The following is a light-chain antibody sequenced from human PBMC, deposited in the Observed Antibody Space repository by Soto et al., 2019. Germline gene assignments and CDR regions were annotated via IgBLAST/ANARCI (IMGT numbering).Light chain of an antibody. CDR3: AAWDDSLNGVV. CDR1: SSNIGNNG. Sequence: QSVLTQPPSVSEAPRQRVTISCSGSSSNIGNNGVNWYQQLPGKAPKLLIYYDDLLPSGVSDRFSGSKSGTSASLAISGLQSEDEAGYYCAAWDDSLNGVVFGGGTKLTVL. CDR2: YDD. V-gene: IGLV1-36*01. J-gene: IGLJ2*01.